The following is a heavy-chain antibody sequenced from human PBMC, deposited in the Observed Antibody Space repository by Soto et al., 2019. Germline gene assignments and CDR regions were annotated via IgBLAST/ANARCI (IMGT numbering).Heavy chain of an antibody. D-gene: IGHD5-18*01. V-gene: IGHV1-18*01. CDR1: GYNFTSYG. Sequence: ASVKVSCKASGYNFTSYGISWVRQAPGQGLEWMGWISAYNGNTNYAQKLQGRVTMTTDTSTSTAYMELRSLRSDDTAVYYCAGRYSYGYLSDAFDIWGQGTMVTVSS. CDR3: AGRYSYGYLSDAFDI. J-gene: IGHJ3*02. CDR2: ISAYNGNT.